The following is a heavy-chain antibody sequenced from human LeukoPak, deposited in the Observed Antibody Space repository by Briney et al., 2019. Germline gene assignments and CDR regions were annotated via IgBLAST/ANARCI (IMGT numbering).Heavy chain of an antibody. J-gene: IGHJ4*02. D-gene: IGHD6-19*01. V-gene: IGHV3-21*01. CDR1: GFTFSSYS. CDR2: ISSSSSYI. CDR3: ARDGGLAVAGTVDY. Sequence: PGGSLRLSCAASGFTFSSYSMNWVRQAPGKGLEWVSSISSSSSYIYYADSVKGRFTISRDNAKNSLYLQVNSLRAEDTAVYYCARDGGLAVAGTVDYWGQGTLVTVSS.